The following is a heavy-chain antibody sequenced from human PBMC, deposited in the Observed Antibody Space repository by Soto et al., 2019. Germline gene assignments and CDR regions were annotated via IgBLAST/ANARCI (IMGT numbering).Heavy chain of an antibody. CDR2: ISYDGSNK. CDR3: ARGRGEYSSSNYYYYGMDV. D-gene: IGHD6-6*01. CDR1: GFTFSSYG. J-gene: IGHJ6*02. V-gene: IGHV3-30*03. Sequence: GGSLSLSCAASGFTFSSYGMHWVRQAPGKGLEWVAVISYDGSNKYYADSVKGRFTISRDNSKNTLYLQMNSLRAEDTAVYYCARGRGEYSSSNYYYYGMDVWGQGTTVTVSS.